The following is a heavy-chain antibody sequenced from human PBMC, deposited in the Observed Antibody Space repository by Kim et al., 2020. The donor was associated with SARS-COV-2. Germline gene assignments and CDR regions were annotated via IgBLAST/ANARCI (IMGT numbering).Heavy chain of an antibody. Sequence: SETLSLTCTVSGGSISSYYWSWIRQPPGKGLEWIGYIYYSGSTNYNPSLKSRVTISVDTSKNQFSLKLSSVTAADTAVYYCARGGDIAARWVNTYYYYGMYVWGQGTTVTVSS. CDR3: ARGGDIAARWVNTYYYYGMYV. J-gene: IGHJ6*02. CDR1: GGSISSYY. V-gene: IGHV4-59*01. D-gene: IGHD6-6*01. CDR2: IYYSGST.